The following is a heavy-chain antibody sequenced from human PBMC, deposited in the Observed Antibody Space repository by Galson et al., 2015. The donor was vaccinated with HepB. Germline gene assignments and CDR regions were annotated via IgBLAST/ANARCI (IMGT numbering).Heavy chain of an antibody. J-gene: IGHJ4*02. V-gene: IGHV1-8*01. Sequence: SVKVSCKASGYTFTSYDINWVRQATGQGLEWMGWMNPNSGNTGYAQKFQGRVTMTRNTSISTAYMELSSLRSEDTAVYYCARVAYYFGGGDYWGQGTLVTVSS. CDR3: ARVAYYFGGGDY. D-gene: IGHD2/OR15-2a*01. CDR2: MNPNSGNT. CDR1: GYTFTSYD.